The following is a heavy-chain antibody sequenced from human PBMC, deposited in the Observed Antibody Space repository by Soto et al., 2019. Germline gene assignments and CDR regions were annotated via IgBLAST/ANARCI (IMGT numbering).Heavy chain of an antibody. J-gene: IGHJ4*02. D-gene: IGHD4-17*01. CDR2: IYYSGST. V-gene: IGHV4-31*03. CDR3: ARGLVTTSWYYFDY. Sequence: PSETLSLTCTVSGGSISSGGYYWSWIRQHPGKGLEWIGYIYYSGSTYYNPSLKSRVTISVDTSKNQFSLKLSSVTAADTAVYYCARGLVTTSWYYFDYWGQGTLVTVSS. CDR1: GGSISSGGYY.